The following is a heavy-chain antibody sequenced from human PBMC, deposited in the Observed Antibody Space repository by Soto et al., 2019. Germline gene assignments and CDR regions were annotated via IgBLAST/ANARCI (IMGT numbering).Heavy chain of an antibody. Sequence: EVQLVDSGGGLVQPGGFMRLACVASGFSVSATKYRNWLRLAPDKGLEWVSVIYSVGTYYYADSVKGRFTISRHDSKNTLYLQMASLRPADTAVYFCARANDLNAFDMWGQGTMVTVSS. CDR1: GFSVSATKY. CDR3: ARANDLNAFDM. J-gene: IGHJ3*02. CDR2: IYSVGTY. V-gene: IGHV3-53*04.